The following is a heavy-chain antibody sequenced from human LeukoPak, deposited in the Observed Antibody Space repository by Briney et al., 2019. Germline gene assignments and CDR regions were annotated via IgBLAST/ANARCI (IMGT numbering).Heavy chain of an antibody. Sequence: GGSLRLSCAASGFTFSSYAMGWVRQAPGKGLEWGSAISGSGANTYYADSVKGRFTISRDNSMNTLYLQMNSLRADDTAVYYCAKGRALEVVAAFNYWGQGAVVTVSS. CDR1: GFTFSSYA. D-gene: IGHD2-15*01. CDR3: AKGRALEVVAAFNY. J-gene: IGHJ4*02. V-gene: IGHV3-23*01. CDR2: ISGSGANT.